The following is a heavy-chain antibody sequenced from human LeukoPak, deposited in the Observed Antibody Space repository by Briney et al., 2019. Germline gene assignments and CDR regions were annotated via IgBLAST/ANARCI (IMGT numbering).Heavy chain of an antibody. D-gene: IGHD3-22*01. CDR2: ISYDGSNK. Sequence: GGSLRLSCAASGFTFSSYEMNWVRQAPGKGLEWVAVISYDGSNKYYADSVKGRFTISRDNSKNTLYLQMNSLRAEDTAVYYCAKGAGLVVPTHYFDYWGQGTLVTVSS. CDR1: GFTFSSYE. J-gene: IGHJ4*02. CDR3: AKGAGLVVPTHYFDY. V-gene: IGHV3-30*18.